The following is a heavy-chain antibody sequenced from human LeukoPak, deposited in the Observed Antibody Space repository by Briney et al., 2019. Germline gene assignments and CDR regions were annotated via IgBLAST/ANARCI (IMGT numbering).Heavy chain of an antibody. J-gene: IGHJ4*02. CDR2: IIPILGIA. V-gene: IGHV1-69*04. CDR3: AKPSGYSYGFDY. Sequence: SVKVPCKASGGTFSSYAISWVRQAPGQGLEWMGRIIPILGIANYAQKFQGRVTITADKSTSTAYMELSSLRSEDTAVYYCAKPSGYSYGFDYWGQGTLVTVSS. D-gene: IGHD5-18*01. CDR1: GGTFSSYA.